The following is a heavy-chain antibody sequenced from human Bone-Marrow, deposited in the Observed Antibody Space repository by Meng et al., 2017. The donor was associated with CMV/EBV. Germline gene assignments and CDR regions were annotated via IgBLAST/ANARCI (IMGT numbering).Heavy chain of an antibody. CDR1: GGSISSYY. CDR3: ARVGYYYYYGMDV. Sequence: GSLRLSCTVSGGSISSYYWSWIRQPTGKGLEWIGYIYYSGSTNYNPSLKSRVTISVDTYKNKCSLKLSSVTAADTAVYYCARVGYYYYYGMDVWGQGTKVTVSS. CDR2: IYYSGST. J-gene: IGHJ6*02. V-gene: IGHV4-59*01. D-gene: IGHD6-13*01.